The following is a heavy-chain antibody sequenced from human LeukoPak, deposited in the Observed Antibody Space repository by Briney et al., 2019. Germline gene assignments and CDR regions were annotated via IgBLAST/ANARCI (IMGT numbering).Heavy chain of an antibody. CDR3: ARDWGPLGYYFDY. CDR1: GDSIKKNTYY. D-gene: IGHD3-16*01. CDR2: VYYSGRS. Sequence: SETLSLTCTVSGDSIKKNTYYWGWIRQPPGKGLEWIGNVYYSGRSYHTPSLKGRLAISVDTSRSQFSLTLTSVTAADTAVYYCARDWGPLGYYFDYWGQGALVTVSS. J-gene: IGHJ4*02. V-gene: IGHV4-39*07.